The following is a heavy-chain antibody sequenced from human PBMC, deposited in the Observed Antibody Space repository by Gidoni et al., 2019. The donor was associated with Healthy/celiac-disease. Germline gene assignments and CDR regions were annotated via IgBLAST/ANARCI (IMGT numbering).Heavy chain of an antibody. V-gene: IGHV2-70*04. D-gene: IGHD1-26*01. Sequence: QVTLKESGPALVKPTQTLTLTCTFSGFSLSTSGMRVSWIRQPPGKALEWLARIDWDDDKFYSTSLKTRLTSSKDTSKNQVVLTMTNMDPVDTATYYCALEELLPPDYYYYGMDVWGQGTTVTVSS. CDR1: GFSLSTSGMR. CDR2: IDWDDDK. J-gene: IGHJ6*02. CDR3: ALEELLPPDYYYYGMDV.